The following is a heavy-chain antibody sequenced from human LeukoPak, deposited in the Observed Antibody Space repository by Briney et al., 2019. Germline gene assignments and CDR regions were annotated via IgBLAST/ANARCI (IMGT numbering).Heavy chain of an antibody. D-gene: IGHD3-3*01. CDR3: ARPARDDFWSGSFDY. J-gene: IGHJ4*02. CDR1: GGSFSGYY. Sequence: SETLSLTCAVYGGSFSGYYWSWIRQPPGKGLEWLGEINHSGSTNYNPSLKSRVTISVDTSKNQFSLKLSSVTAADTAVYYCARPARDDFWSGSFDYWGQGTLVTVSS. CDR2: INHSGST. V-gene: IGHV4-34*01.